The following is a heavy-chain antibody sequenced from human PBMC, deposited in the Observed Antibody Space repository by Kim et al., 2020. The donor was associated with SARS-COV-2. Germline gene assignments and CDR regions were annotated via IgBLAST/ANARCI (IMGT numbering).Heavy chain of an antibody. CDR3: ARDTSRRDGYNWQTDLNWYFDL. CDR1: GFTFSSYG. CDR2: IWYDGSNK. V-gene: IGHV3-33*01. Sequence: GGSLRLSCAASGFTFSSYGMHWVRQAPGKGLEWVAVIWYDGSNKYYADSVKGRFTISRDNSKNTLYLQMNSLRAEDTAVYYCARDTSRRDGYNWQTDLNWYFDLWGRGTLVTVSS. J-gene: IGHJ2*01. D-gene: IGHD5-12*01.